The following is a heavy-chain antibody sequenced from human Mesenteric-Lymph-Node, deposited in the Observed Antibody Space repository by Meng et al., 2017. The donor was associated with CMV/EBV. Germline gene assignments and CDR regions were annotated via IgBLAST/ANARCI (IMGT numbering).Heavy chain of an antibody. Sequence: TFTSYYMHWVRQAPGQGLEWMGIINPSGGSTSYAQKFQGRVTMTGDTSISTACMELSRLRSDDTAVYHCARGAVFQSFDWLPSYFHHWGQGTLVTVSS. CDR2: INPSGGST. J-gene: IGHJ1*01. V-gene: IGHV1-46*01. CDR3: ARGAVFQSFDWLPSYFHH. CDR1: TFTSYY. D-gene: IGHD3-9*01.